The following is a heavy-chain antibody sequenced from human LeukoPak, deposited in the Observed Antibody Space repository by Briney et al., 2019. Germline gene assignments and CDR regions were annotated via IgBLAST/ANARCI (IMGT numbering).Heavy chain of an antibody. J-gene: IGHJ6*02. CDR2: ISAYNGNA. CDR1: GYTFTSYG. D-gene: IGHD4-17*01. CDR3: ARVTVTPHPAGMDV. V-gene: IGHV1-18*01. Sequence: VASVKVSCKASGYTFTSYGISWVRQAPGQGLEWMGWISAYNGNANYAQKLQGRVTMTTDTSTSTAYMELRSLRSDDTAVYYCARVTVTPHPAGMDVWGQGTTVTVSS.